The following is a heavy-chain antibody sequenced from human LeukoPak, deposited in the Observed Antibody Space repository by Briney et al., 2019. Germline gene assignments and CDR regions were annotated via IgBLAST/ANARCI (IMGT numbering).Heavy chain of an antibody. CDR3: ARQKQWLAVYYFDY. V-gene: IGHV3-7*01. Sequence: GGSLRLPCAASGFTFSSYWMSWVRQAPGKGLEWVANIKQDGSEKYYVDSVKGRFTISRDNAKNSLYLQMNSLRAEDTAVYYCARQKQWLAVYYFDYWGQGTLVTVSS. CDR1: GFTFSSYW. CDR2: IKQDGSEK. J-gene: IGHJ4*02. D-gene: IGHD6-19*01.